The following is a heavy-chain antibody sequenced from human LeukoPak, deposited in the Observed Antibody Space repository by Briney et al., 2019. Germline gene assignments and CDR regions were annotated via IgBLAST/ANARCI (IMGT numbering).Heavy chain of an antibody. CDR3: TRGSSLVVPAAMGHMDV. V-gene: IGHV4-39*07. Sequence: SETLSLTCTVSSGCISSGFSFWGWIRQPPGKGLEWIGSMYYSGSTSYNPSLNIRVSISVYTSNNQFSLSLTSLTAADTAVYYCTRGSSLVVPAAMGHMDVCGKRTTVTVSS. D-gene: IGHD2-2*01. CDR2: MYYSGST. CDR1: SGCISSGFSF. J-gene: IGHJ6*03.